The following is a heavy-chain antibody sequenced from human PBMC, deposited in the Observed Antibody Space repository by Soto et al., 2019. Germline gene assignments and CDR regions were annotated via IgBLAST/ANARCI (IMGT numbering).Heavy chain of an antibody. D-gene: IGHD3-9*01. V-gene: IGHV4-59*08. CDR3: AGWLYYDILTGYYPRRAFDI. J-gene: IGHJ3*02. CDR2: IYYSGST. CDR1: GGSISSYY. Sequence: QVKLQESGPGLVKPSETLSLTCTVSGGSISSYYWSWIRQPPGKGLEWIGYIYYSGSTNYNPSLKSRVTISVDTAKNQFSLKLSSVTAADTAVYYCAGWLYYDILTGYYPRRAFDIWGQGTMVTVSS.